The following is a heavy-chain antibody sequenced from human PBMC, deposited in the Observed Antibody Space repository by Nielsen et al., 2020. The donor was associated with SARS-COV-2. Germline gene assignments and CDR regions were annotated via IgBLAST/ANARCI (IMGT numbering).Heavy chain of an antibody. CDR1: GFTFDDYA. J-gene: IGHJ4*02. CDR2: ISWNSGSI. CDR3: ATIAVAGISY. Sequence: SLRLSCAASGFTFDDYAMHWVRQAPGKGLEWVSGISWNSGSIGYADSVKGRFTISRDNAKNSLYLQMNSLRAEDTALYYCATIAVAGISYWGQGTLVTVSS. D-gene: IGHD6-19*01. V-gene: IGHV3-9*01.